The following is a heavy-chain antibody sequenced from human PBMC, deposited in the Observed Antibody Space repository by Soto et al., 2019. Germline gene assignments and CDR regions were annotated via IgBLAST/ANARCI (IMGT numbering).Heavy chain of an antibody. CDR3: ARDKDRAQLGGNYYYILDV. CDR2: IMPIFRTP. J-gene: IGHJ6*02. V-gene: IGHV1-69*12. Sequence: QVQLEQSRAEVKKPGSSVKVSCKASGGTFSNSAISWVRQAPGQGLEWMGGIMPIFRTPDYAQKFQGRVTITADESTSTAYMQLIGLRSDDTVIYYCARDKDRAQLGGNYYYILDVWGHWTTVTVSS. D-gene: IGHD3-3*02. CDR1: GGTFSNSA.